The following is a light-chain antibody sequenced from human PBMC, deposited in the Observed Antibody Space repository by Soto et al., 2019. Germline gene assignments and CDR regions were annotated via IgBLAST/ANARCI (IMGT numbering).Light chain of an antibody. J-gene: IGLJ2*01. V-gene: IGLV1-44*01. CDR2: SDN. CDR1: SSNTGYNS. Sequence: QSVLTQPPSASGTPGQRVTISCSGSSSNTGYNSVKWFQQLPGAAPKLLIYSDNQRSSGVPDRFSGSKSGTSASLAISGLQSEDEADYYCAAWDVSLNGPVFGGGTKVTVL. CDR3: AAWDVSLNGPV.